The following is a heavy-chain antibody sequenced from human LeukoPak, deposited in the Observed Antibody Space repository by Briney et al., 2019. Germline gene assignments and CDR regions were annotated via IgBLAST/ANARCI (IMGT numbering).Heavy chain of an antibody. CDR2: INWNGGST. V-gene: IGHV3-20*01. D-gene: IGHD2-15*01. Sequence: GGSLRLSCVATGFTFRNYGMSWVRQAPGKGLEWVSGINWNGGSTGYADSVKGRFTISRDNAKNSLYLQMNSLRTEDTALYHCARGDVVFDYWGQGTLVTVSS. CDR3: ARGDVVFDY. CDR1: GFTFRNYG. J-gene: IGHJ4*02.